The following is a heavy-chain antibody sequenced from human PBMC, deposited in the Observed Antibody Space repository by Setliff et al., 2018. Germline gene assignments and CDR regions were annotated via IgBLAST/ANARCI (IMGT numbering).Heavy chain of an antibody. V-gene: IGHV3-11*01. D-gene: IGHD3-16*01. CDR2: IHDSGNPT. CDR1: GFTFSNYY. CDR3: ARTTGYRLEGDFDY. J-gene: IGHJ4*02. Sequence: KPGGSLRLSCAASGFTFSNYYMTWIRQAPGKGLEWISYIHDSGNPTYYADSVKGRFTVARDNAKNSLYLQMTSLRAEDTAIYYCARTTGYRLEGDFDYWGQVTLVTVSS.